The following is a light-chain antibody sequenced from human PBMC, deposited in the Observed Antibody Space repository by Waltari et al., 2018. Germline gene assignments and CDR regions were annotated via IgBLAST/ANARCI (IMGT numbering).Light chain of an antibody. CDR1: QSVSRT. CDR2: DAS. CDR3: QKYGTRPAT. V-gene: IGKV3-20*01. Sequence: EIVLTHSPGTLSLTPGARTTLSCRASQSVSRTLAWYQQKPGQAPKLLSYDASIRATGIPDRFSGSGSGTDFSLTISRLEPEDFAVYYCQKYGTRPATFGQGTKVEIK. J-gene: IGKJ1*01.